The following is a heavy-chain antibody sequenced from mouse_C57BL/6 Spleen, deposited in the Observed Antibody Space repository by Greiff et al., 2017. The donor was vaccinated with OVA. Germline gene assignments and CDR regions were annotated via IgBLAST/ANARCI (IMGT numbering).Heavy chain of an antibody. CDR3: AKHGPPIYYGNDSFDY. D-gene: IGHD2-2*01. V-gene: IGHV1-62-2*01. Sequence: VQLQQSGAELVKPGASVKLSCKASGYTFTEYTIHWVKQRSGQGLEWIGWFYPGSGSIKYNEKFKDKATLTADKSSSTVYMERSRLTSEDSAVYFCAKHGPPIYYGNDSFDYWGQGTTLTVSS. CDR2: FYPGSGSI. CDR1: GYTFTEYT. J-gene: IGHJ2*01.